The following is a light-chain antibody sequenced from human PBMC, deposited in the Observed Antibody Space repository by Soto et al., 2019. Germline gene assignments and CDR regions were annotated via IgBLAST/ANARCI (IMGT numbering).Light chain of an antibody. J-gene: IGKJ1*01. V-gene: IGKV3-11*01. Sequence: EIVMTQSPATLSVSPGESATLSCRASQSVSSDLAWYQQKPGQAPRLLIYYTSTRATGFPARFSGGGSGTDFTLTISSLEPEDFAVYYCQQRSNWPPKTFGQGTKVDIK. CDR1: QSVSSD. CDR2: YTS. CDR3: QQRSNWPPKT.